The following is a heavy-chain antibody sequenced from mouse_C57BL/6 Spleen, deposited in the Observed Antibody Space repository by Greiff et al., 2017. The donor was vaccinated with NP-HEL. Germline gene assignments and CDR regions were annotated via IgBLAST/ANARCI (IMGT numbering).Heavy chain of an antibody. J-gene: IGHJ1*03. V-gene: IGHV1-4*01. CDR1: GYTFTSYT. Sequence: VKLVESGAELARPGASVKMSCKASGYTFTSYTLHWVKQRPGPGLEWIGYINPSSGYTKYNQKFKDKATLTADKSSSTAYMQLSSLTSEDSAVYYCARSYYGSSHWYFDVWGTGTTVTVSS. CDR3: ARSYYGSSHWYFDV. CDR2: INPSSGYT. D-gene: IGHD1-1*01.